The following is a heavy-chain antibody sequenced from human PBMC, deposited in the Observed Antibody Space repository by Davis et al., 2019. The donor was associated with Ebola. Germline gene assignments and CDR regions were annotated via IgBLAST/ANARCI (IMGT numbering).Heavy chain of an antibody. CDR1: GYSISSGYY. D-gene: IGHD2-15*01. CDR2: IYHSGST. V-gene: IGHV4-38-2*02. Sequence: GSLRLSCTVSGYSISSGYYWGWIRQPPGKGLEWIGSIYHSGSTYYNPSLKSRVTISVDTSKNQFSLKLSSVTAADTAVYYCARALKKGYCSGGSCYGFGWFDPWGQGTLVTVSS. J-gene: IGHJ5*02. CDR3: ARALKKGYCSGGSCYGFGWFDP.